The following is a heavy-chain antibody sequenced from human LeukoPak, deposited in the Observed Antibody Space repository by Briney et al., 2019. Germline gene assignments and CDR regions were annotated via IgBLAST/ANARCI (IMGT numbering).Heavy chain of an antibody. Sequence: SETLSLTCTVSGGSISSYYWSWIRQPPGKGLEWIGYIYYSGSTNYNPSLKSRVTISVDTSKNQFSLKLSSVTAADTAVYYCARVRAGGFDYWGQGTLVTVSP. J-gene: IGHJ4*02. CDR1: GGSISSYY. CDR2: IYYSGST. CDR3: ARVRAGGFDY. D-gene: IGHD2-15*01. V-gene: IGHV4-59*01.